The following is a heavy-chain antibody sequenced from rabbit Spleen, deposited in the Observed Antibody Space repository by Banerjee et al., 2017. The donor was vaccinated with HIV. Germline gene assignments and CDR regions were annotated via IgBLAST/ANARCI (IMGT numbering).Heavy chain of an antibody. D-gene: IGHD8-1*01. CDR2: IYTGSGST. V-gene: IGHV1S40*01. J-gene: IGHJ6*01. CDR3: ARDSGSSFSSYGMDL. Sequence: QSLEESGGDLVKPGASLTLTCTASGFDLSSYYYICWVRQAPGKGLEWIACIYTGSGSTAYASWAKGRFTISKTSSTTVTLQMTSLTAADTATYFCARDSGSSFSSYGMDLWGQGTLVTVS. CDR1: GFDLSSYYY.